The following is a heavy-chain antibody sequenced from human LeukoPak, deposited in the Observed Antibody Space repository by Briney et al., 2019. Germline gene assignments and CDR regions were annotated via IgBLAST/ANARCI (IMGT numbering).Heavy chain of an antibody. CDR1: GFTFSIYG. Sequence: GGSLRLSCAASGFTFSIYGMYWVRQAPGKGLEWVAVISYDGTNEYYADSVKGLFTISRDNSKNTLYLQMNSLRAEDTAVYYCAKDLSPLVWFVSGSDAFDIWGQGTMVTVSS. CDR2: ISYDGTNE. CDR3: AKDLSPLVWFVSGSDAFDI. J-gene: IGHJ3*02. V-gene: IGHV3-30*18. D-gene: IGHD3-10*01.